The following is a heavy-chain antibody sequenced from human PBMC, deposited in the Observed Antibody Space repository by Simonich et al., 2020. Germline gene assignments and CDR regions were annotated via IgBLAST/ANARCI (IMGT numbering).Heavy chain of an antibody. J-gene: IGHJ3*02. V-gene: IGHV3-30*07. CDR2: RSYDGSNK. CDR1: GFTFSSYA. CDR3: AREGLLLDAFDI. D-gene: IGHD2-15*01. Sequence: QVQLVESGGGVVQPGRSLRLSCAASGFTFSSYAMHWVRQAPGKGLEWGAVRSYDGSNKYYADSGKGRFTISRDNSKNTLYLQMNSLRAEDTAVYYCAREGLLLDAFDIWGQGTMVTVSS.